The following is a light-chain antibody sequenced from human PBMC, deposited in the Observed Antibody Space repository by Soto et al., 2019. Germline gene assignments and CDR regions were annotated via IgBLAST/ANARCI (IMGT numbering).Light chain of an antibody. V-gene: IGLV2-23*01. J-gene: IGLJ2*01. Sequence: QSVLTQPASVSGSPGQSITISCTGTSSGVGSSNPVSWYQQHPGKVPQLIIYEDSKRPSGVSDRFSGSKSGNTASLTISGLQAEDEADYYCCSYAGYFTVVFGGGTKLTVL. CDR3: CSYAGYFTVV. CDR2: EDS. CDR1: SSGVGSSNP.